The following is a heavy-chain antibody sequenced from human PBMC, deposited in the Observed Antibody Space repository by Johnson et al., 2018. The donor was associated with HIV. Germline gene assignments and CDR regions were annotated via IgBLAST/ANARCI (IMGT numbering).Heavy chain of an antibody. CDR2: IYSGGST. J-gene: IGHJ3*02. D-gene: IGHD3-22*01. CDR3: AKDRVVKSIGDAFDI. CDR1: GFTFDEYD. V-gene: IGHV3-20*04. Sequence: VQLVESGGGVARPGGSLRLSCEASGFTFDEYDMSWVRQAPGKGLEWVSVIYSGGSTYYADSVKGRFTISRDNAKNSLYLQMNSLRAEDTAVYYCAKDRVVKSIGDAFDIWGQGTMVTVSS.